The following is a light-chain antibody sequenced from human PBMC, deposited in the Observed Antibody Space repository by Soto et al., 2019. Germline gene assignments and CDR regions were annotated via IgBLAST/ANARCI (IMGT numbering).Light chain of an antibody. CDR2: GAS. V-gene: IGKV3-20*01. CDR3: QQFGSSLST. CDR1: QSVSSSY. Sequence: EIVLTQSPGTLSLSPGEIATLSCSASQSVSSSYLAWYQQRPGQAPRLLIYGASSRASGIPDRFSGSGSGTDFTLTINRLEPEDFAVYYCQQFGSSLSTFGQGTKVDIK. J-gene: IGKJ1*01.